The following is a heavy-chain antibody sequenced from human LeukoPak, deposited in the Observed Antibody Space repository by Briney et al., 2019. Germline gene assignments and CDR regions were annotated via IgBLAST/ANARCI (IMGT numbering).Heavy chain of an antibody. CDR3: ARGLLAVGPLSVSGDAFDI. J-gene: IGHJ3*02. V-gene: IGHV1-2*02. CDR1: GYTFTGYY. CDR2: INPNSGGT. D-gene: IGHD6-19*01. Sequence: ASVKVSCKASGYTFTGYYMHWVRQAPGQGLEWMGWINPNSGGTNYAQKLQGRVTMTTDTSASTAYMELRSLRSDDTAVYYCARGLLAVGPLSVSGDAFDIWGQGTMVTVSS.